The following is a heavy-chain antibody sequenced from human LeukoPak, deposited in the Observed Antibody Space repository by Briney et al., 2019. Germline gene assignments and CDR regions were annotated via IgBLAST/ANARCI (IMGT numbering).Heavy chain of an antibody. Sequence: VGSLRISCAASGFTFSSYSMNWVHQAPGKGLQGVSSISSSSSYIYYADSVKGRFTISRDNAKNSLYLQMNSLRAEDTDVYYCARAETNIVGATTSFDYWGQGTLVTVSS. CDR1: GFTFSSYS. V-gene: IGHV3-21*01. CDR3: ARAETNIVGATTSFDY. CDR2: ISSSSSYI. J-gene: IGHJ4*02. D-gene: IGHD1-26*01.